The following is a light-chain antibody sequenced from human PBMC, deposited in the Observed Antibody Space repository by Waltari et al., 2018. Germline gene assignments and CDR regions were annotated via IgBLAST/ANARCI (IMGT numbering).Light chain of an antibody. Sequence: QSALAQSASVSGSPGQSITISCTGTGSDIGYYNFVSWYQQHPGKAPQLLIFDASRWSSGVSHRFSGSKSGNTASLTISGLQAEDEADYYCSSYTSTNTIIFGGGTKVTVL. J-gene: IGLJ2*01. CDR1: GSDIGYYNF. CDR3: SSYTSTNTII. V-gene: IGLV2-14*03. CDR2: DAS.